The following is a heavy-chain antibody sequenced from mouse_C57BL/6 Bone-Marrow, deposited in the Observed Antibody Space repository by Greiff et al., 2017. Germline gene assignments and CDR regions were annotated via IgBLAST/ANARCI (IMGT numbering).Heavy chain of an antibody. D-gene: IGHD1-1*01. CDR3: ARGTVVAFDY. Sequence: EVQRVESGGGLVQPGGSLKLSCAASGFTFSDYYMYWVRQTPEKRLEWVAYISNGGGSTYYPDTVKGRFTISRDNAKNTLYLQMSRLKSEDTAMYYCARGTVVAFDYWGQGTTRTVSS. CDR2: ISNGGGST. J-gene: IGHJ2*01. V-gene: IGHV5-12*01. CDR1: GFTFSDYY.